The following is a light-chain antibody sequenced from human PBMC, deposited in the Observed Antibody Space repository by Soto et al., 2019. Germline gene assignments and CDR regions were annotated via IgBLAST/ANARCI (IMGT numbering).Light chain of an antibody. CDR3: AAWDDSLRGRI. CDR1: NSNIGSNT. CDR2: SDN. Sequence: QLVLNQPPSASGTPGQRVTISCSGSNSNIGSNTVSWNQQLPGTAPKSLIYSDNQRPSGVPDRISGSRSGTSASLAISGLQSDDEGEYYCAAWDDSLRGRIFGGATKRTVL. V-gene: IGLV1-44*01. J-gene: IGLJ2*01.